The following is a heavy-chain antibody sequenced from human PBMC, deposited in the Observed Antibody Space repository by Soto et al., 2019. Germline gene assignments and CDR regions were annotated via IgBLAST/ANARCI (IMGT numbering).Heavy chain of an antibody. CDR3: ATGLKDTSNRPSFDS. CDR1: GFNFSDYY. Sequence: GGSLRLSCSGFGFNFSDYYMNWIRQRPVKGLEWVSSILSLESHKYYAASVMGRFSVSRENAKRSLFLQMNNLRAEDTGIYFCATGLKDTSNRPSFDSWGPGTPVTVSS. D-gene: IGHD2-8*01. CDR2: ILSLESHK. J-gene: IGHJ4*02. V-gene: IGHV3-11*01.